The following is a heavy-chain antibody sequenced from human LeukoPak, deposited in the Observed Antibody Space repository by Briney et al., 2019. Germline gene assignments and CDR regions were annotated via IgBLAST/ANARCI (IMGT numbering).Heavy chain of an antibody. J-gene: IGHJ6*02. Sequence: SETLSLTCTVSGGSISSSGYYWGWIRQPPGKGLEWIGTIYYSGSTYYNPSLKSRVTISVDTSKNQFSLKLSSVTAADTAVYYCARHPIFGLGMDVWGQGTTVTVSS. D-gene: IGHD3/OR15-3a*01. CDR1: GGSISSSGYY. V-gene: IGHV4-39*01. CDR3: ARHPIFGLGMDV. CDR2: IYYSGST.